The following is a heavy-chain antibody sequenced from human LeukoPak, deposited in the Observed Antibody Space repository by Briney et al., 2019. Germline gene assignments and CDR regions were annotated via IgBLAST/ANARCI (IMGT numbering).Heavy chain of an antibody. V-gene: IGHV4-59*01. D-gene: IGHD3-22*01. CDR2: VSDTGKT. CDR1: GASLSSYY. J-gene: IGHJ5*02. CDR3: ATGYYEPFAT. Sequence: PSQTLSLTCSVSGASLSSYYWDCLRQSPGEGLEWIGYVSDTGKTASTPSLKSRVTISLDMSKKQFSLRLRSVTAADSAVYYCATGYYEPFATWGPGILVTVSS.